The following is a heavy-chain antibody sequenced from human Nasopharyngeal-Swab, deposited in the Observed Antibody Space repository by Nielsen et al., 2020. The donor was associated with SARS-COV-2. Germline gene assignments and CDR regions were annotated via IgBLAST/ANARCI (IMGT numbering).Heavy chain of an antibody. CDR1: GFTFNSYG. CDR3: ARGGLGITGITNEFGF. J-gene: IGHJ4*02. Sequence: GESLKISCVASGFTFNSYGMYWVRRAPGKGLEYVSGVTRSGDSTSYGASVQGRFTISRDNSQNTVHLQMESLRPEDEAVYYCARGGLGITGITNEFGFWGQGTLVTVSS. V-gene: IGHV3-64*02. D-gene: IGHD1-7*01. CDR2: VTRSGDST.